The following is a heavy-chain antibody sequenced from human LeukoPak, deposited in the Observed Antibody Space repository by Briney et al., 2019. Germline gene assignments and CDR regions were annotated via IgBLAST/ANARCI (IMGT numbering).Heavy chain of an antibody. CDR3: ARARYSSGWYFDY. D-gene: IGHD6-19*01. V-gene: IGHV4-4*02. Sequence: PSETLSLTCTISGGSISSSNWWSWVRQPPGKGLEWIGEIYHSGSTNFNPSLKSRVTISVDKSKNQFSLNLTSVTAADTAVYYCARARYSSGWYFDYWAREPWSPSPQ. CDR2: IYHSGST. CDR1: GGSISSSNW. J-gene: IGHJ4*02.